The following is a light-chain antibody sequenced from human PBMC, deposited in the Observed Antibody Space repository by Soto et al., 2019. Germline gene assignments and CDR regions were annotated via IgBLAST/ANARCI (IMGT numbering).Light chain of an antibody. CDR1: QSLSSSQ. J-gene: IGKJ5*01. Sequence: EVVLTQSPGTLSLSPGERATLSCRASQSLSSSQLAWYQQKPGQAPRPLIHDASSRATGISDRFTGSGSGTDFTLTISSLEPEDFAVYYCQQRSNWPITFGQGTRLEN. V-gene: IGKV3D-20*02. CDR2: DAS. CDR3: QQRSNWPIT.